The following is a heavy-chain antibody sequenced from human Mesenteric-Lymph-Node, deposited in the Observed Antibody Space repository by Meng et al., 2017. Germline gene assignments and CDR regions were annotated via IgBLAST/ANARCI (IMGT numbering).Heavy chain of an antibody. J-gene: IGHJ5*01. Sequence: QGQLHQGGAGLCKPSGALPPTCAVYGGSFTAYYWTWIRQAPGKGPEWIGEVTHSGSTTYNPSLASRVSISVDKPKKQFSLTLNSVTAADTAVYYCAKGRANYFGSKHNYFDSWGQGTLVTVSS. CDR3: AKGRANYFGSKHNYFDS. V-gene: IGHV4-34*01. CDR1: GGSFTAYY. D-gene: IGHD3-10*01. CDR2: VTHSGST.